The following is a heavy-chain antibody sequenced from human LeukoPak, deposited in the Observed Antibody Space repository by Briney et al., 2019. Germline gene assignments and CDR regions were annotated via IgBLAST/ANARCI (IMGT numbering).Heavy chain of an antibody. CDR3: ASYTDAFDI. D-gene: IGHD3-16*01. V-gene: IGHV4-38-2*02. CDR2: IYHSGST. J-gene: IGHJ3*02. Sequence: SETLSLTCTVSGYSISSAYYWGWIRQPPGKGLEWIGSIYHSGSTYYNPSLKSRVTISVDTSKNQFSLKLSSVTAADTAVYYCASYTDAFDIWGQGTMVTVSS. CDR1: GYSISSAYY.